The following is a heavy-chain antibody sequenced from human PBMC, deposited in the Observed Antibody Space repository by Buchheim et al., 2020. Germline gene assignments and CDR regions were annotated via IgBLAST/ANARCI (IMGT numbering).Heavy chain of an antibody. V-gene: IGHV3-74*03. J-gene: IGHJ5*02. Sequence: EVQLVEFGGGLVQPGGSLRLSCAASGFTFSPYYMHWVRQPPGKGLVWVSRINSDGSGTTYADSVKGRFTISRDNAKNTLYLQMNSLRVEDTAVYYCLCLGFESFPWGQGTL. D-gene: IGHD1-26*01. CDR1: GFTFSPYY. CDR2: INSDGSGT. CDR3: LCLGFESFP.